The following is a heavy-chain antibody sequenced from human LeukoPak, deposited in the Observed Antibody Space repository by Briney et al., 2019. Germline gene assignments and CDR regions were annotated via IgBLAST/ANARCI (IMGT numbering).Heavy chain of an antibody. V-gene: IGHV3-21*01. CDR1: GFTFSSYS. CDR3: AREGGIGVDY. Sequence: GGSLRLSCAASGFTFSSYSMNWVRQAPGKGLEWISSISSSSSYIYYADSVKGRFTISRDNAKNSLYLQMNSLRAEDTAVYYCAREGGIGVDYWGQGTLDTVSS. J-gene: IGHJ4*02. CDR2: ISSSSSYI. D-gene: IGHD3-3*01.